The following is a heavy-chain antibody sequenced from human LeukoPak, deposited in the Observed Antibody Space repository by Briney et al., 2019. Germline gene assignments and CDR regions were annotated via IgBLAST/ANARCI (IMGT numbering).Heavy chain of an antibody. J-gene: IGHJ4*02. Sequence: SETLSLTCTVSGGSISGSFYYWGWIRQPPGRGLEWIGSIYYSGSTYYNPSLKSRVTISVDTSKNQFSLNLSSVTAADTAVYYCASRGLIDYWGQGTLVTVSS. V-gene: IGHV4-39*01. D-gene: IGHD3/OR15-3a*01. CDR1: GGSISGSFYY. CDR2: IYYSGST. CDR3: ASRGLIDY.